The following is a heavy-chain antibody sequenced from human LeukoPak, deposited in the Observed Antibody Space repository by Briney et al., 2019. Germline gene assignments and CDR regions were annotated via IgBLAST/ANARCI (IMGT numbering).Heavy chain of an antibody. CDR3: AKSATYATPFDY. V-gene: IGHV3-53*01. CDR1: GFTVSSNY. CDR2: IYSGGST. J-gene: IGHJ4*02. D-gene: IGHD2-8*01. Sequence: GSLRLSCAASGFTVSSNYMSWVRQAPGKGLEWVSVIYSGGSTYYADSVKGRFTISRDNSKNTLYLQMNSLRAEDTAVYYCAKSATYATPFDYWGQGTLVTVSS.